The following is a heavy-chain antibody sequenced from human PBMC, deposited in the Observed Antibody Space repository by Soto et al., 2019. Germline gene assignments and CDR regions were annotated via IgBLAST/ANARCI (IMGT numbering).Heavy chain of an antibody. Sequence: QVQLVESGGGVVQPGRSLRLSCEVSGFTFRSYGMHWARQAPGKGLEWVATISYDGSGKYYAASVKGRFAISRDNPENTLYLQMDSLRAEDTAVYYCAKETYDLNAFDVWGRGTMVTVSS. J-gene: IGHJ3*01. V-gene: IGHV3-30*18. D-gene: IGHD3-22*01. CDR3: AKETYDLNAFDV. CDR1: GFTFRSYG. CDR2: ISYDGSGK.